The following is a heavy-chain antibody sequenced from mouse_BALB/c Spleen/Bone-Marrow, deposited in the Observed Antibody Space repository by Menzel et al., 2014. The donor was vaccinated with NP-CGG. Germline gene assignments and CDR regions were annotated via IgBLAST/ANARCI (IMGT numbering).Heavy chain of an antibody. D-gene: IGHD4-1*01. J-gene: IGHJ4*01. CDR3: TRRGIWDGRDATDY. CDR1: GFTFSSYG. V-gene: IGHV5-6*02. Sequence: EVKLMESGGDLVKPGGSLKLSCAASGFTFSSYGMSWVRQTPDKRLEWVATISSGGSYTYYPDSVKGRFTISRDNAKSTLYLQMISLKSEDTAIYYCTRRGIWDGRDATDYWGQGTSVTVSS. CDR2: ISSGGSYT.